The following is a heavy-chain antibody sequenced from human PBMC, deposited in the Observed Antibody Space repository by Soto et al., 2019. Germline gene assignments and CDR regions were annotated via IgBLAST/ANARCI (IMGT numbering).Heavy chain of an antibody. CDR3: ARDKRELGGWFDP. CDR1: GFSFGSYA. Sequence: PGGSLRLSCAASGFSFGSYALSWVRQAPGKGLEWVSSISSSSSYIYYADSVKGRFTISRDNAKNSLYLQMNSLRAEDTAVYYCARDKRELGGWFDPWGQGTLVTVSS. CDR2: ISSSSSYI. J-gene: IGHJ5*02. D-gene: IGHD3-10*01. V-gene: IGHV3-21*01.